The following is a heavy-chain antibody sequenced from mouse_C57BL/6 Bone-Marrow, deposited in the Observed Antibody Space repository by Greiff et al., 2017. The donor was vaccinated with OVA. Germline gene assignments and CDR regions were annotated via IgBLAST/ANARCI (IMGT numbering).Heavy chain of an antibody. CDR2: INYDGSST. CDR3: ARDSPRIYYYGSSYGAMDY. D-gene: IGHD1-1*01. V-gene: IGHV5-16*01. J-gene: IGHJ4*01. Sequence: EVKLVESEGGLVQPGSSMKLSCTASGFTFSDYYMAWVRQVPEKGLEWVANINYDGSSTYYLDSLKSRFIISRDNAKNILYLQMSSLKSEDTATYYCARDSPRIYYYGSSYGAMDYWGQGTSVTVSS. CDR1: GFTFSDYY.